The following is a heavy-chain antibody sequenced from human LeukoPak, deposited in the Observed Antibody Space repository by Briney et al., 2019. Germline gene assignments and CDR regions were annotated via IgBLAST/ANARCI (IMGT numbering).Heavy chain of an antibody. V-gene: IGHV3-7*01. J-gene: IGHJ4*02. CDR1: GFTFSSYW. CDR3: ARDIGRLNY. D-gene: IGHD3-16*01. CDR2: IKQDGSEK. Sequence: GGSLRLSCAASGFTFSSYWMSWVRQAPGKGLEWVANIKQDGSEKNYVDSVKGRFTISRDNAKNSLFLQMNSLRPEDTAVYYCARDIGRLNYWGQGTLVTVSS.